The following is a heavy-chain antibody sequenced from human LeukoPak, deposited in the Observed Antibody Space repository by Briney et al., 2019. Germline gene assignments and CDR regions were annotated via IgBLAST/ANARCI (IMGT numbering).Heavy chain of an antibody. CDR1: GRSISGFGYY. CDR2: IYSSGRP. D-gene: IGHD3-10*01. Sequence: PSHSLSPTCTLSGRSISGFGYYWGWIRQPPGKGLEWIGCIYSSGRPHYSPARRSRVSISTGISQNQFSLKLSSVTAADTAVYYCGRRYYGVGFEIWGLGTMVTVSS. V-gene: IGHV4-39*07. CDR3: GRRYYGVGFEI. J-gene: IGHJ3*02.